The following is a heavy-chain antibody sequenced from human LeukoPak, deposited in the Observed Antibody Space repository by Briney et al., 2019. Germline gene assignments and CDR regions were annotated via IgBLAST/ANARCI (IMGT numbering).Heavy chain of an antibody. J-gene: IGHJ4*02. CDR3: ARDSRVFGVVITRW. Sequence: ASVKVSCKVSGYTLTELSMHWVRQAPGKGLEWMGGFDPEDGETIYAQKFQGRVTITADESTSTAYMELSSLRSEDTAVYYCARDSRVFGVVITRWWGQGTLVTVSS. CDR2: FDPEDGET. D-gene: IGHD3-3*01. V-gene: IGHV1-24*01. CDR1: GYTLTELS.